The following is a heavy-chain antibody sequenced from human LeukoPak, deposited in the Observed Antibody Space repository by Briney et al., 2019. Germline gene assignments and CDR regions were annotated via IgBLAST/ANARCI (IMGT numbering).Heavy chain of an antibody. V-gene: IGHV3-23*01. Sequence: GGSLRLSCVTSGFTFNNYAMTWVRQAPGKGLEWVSGIGGSGGTYYADSVKGRFTISRDNSKNTIYLQMNSLRAEDAAVYYCAKDRISGDGMWSFDYWGRGTLVTVSS. J-gene: IGHJ4*02. CDR1: GFTFNNYA. D-gene: IGHD5-24*01. CDR2: IGGSGGT. CDR3: AKDRISGDGMWSFDY.